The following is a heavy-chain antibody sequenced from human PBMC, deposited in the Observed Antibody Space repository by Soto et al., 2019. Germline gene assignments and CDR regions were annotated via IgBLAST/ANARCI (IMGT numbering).Heavy chain of an antibody. CDR2: IYYSGST. J-gene: IGHJ3*02. CDR1: GGSISSYY. D-gene: IGHD1-26*01. CDR3: ARRAVGATSFVFDI. Sequence: SETLSLTCAVSGGSISSYYWSWIRQPPGKGLEWIGYIYYSGSTNYNPSLKSRVTISVDTSKNQFSLKLSSVTAADTAVYYCARRAVGATSFVFDIWGQGTTVTVSS. V-gene: IGHV4-59*08.